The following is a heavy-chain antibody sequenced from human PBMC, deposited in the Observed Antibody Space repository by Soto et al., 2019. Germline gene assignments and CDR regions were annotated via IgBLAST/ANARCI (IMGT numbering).Heavy chain of an antibody. CDR1: GYTFTTYF. V-gene: IGHV1-46*01. Sequence: GASVKVSYKASGYTFTTYFIHWVRQAPGQGLEWMGIINPSGGRGSYAQKFQGRVTMTSDTSTSTAYMELRSLRSDDTAVYYCARDLYGAYRNAPDYWGQGTLITVSS. D-gene: IGHD4-17*01. CDR3: ARDLYGAYRNAPDY. J-gene: IGHJ4*02. CDR2: INPSGGRG.